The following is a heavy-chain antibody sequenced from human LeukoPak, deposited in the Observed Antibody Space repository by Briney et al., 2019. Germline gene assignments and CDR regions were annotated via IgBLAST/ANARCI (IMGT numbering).Heavy chain of an antibody. D-gene: IGHD1-26*01. Sequence: PGGSLRLSCAASGFTFSSYSMNWGRQAPGKGLQWVSYISSSSSTISYADSVKGRFIISRDNAKNSLFLQMNSLRAEDTAVYYCASALVGVDYWGQGTLVTVSS. V-gene: IGHV3-48*04. J-gene: IGHJ4*02. CDR2: ISSSSSTI. CDR3: ASALVGVDY. CDR1: GFTFSSYS.